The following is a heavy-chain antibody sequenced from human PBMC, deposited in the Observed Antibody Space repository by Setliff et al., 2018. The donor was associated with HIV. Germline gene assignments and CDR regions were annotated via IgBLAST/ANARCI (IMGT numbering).Heavy chain of an antibody. Sequence: GGSLRLSCAASGFTVSSNYMSWVRQAPGKGLEWVSVIYGGGTTHYADSVKGRFTISRDNSKNTVYLQMNSLRVEDTAVYYCARGRPTGYFDCWGQGTLVTVSS. CDR3: ARGRPTGYFDC. J-gene: IGHJ4*02. CDR2: IYGGGTT. CDR1: GFTVSSNY. V-gene: IGHV3-66*02. D-gene: IGHD1-1*01.